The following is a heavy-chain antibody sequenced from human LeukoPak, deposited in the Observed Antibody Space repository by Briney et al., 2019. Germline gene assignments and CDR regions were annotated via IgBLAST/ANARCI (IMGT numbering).Heavy chain of an antibody. V-gene: IGHV3-21*01. D-gene: IGHD3-16*01. CDR3: ARDSATFGGWFDP. J-gene: IGHJ5*02. CDR1: GFTFSSYS. CDR2: ISSSSSYI. Sequence: GGSLRLSCAASGFTFSSYSMNWVRQAPGKGLEWVSSISSSSSYIYYADSVKGRFTISRDNAKNSLYLQMNSLRAEDTAVYYCARDSATFGGWFDPWGQGTLVTVSS.